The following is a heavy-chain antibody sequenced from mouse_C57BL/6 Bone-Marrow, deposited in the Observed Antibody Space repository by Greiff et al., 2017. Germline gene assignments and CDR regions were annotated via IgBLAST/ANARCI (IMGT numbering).Heavy chain of an antibody. J-gene: IGHJ1*03. CDR3: ARTLLYGSSYWWYFDV. Sequence: EVQLQQSGPELVKPGASVKISCKASGYTFTDYYMNWVKQSHGKSLEWIGDINPNNGGTSYNQKFKGKATLTVDKSSSTAYMELRSLTSEDSAVYHCARTLLYGSSYWWYFDVWGTGTTVTVSS. CDR1: GYTFTDYY. CDR2: INPNNGGT. D-gene: IGHD1-1*01. V-gene: IGHV1-26*01.